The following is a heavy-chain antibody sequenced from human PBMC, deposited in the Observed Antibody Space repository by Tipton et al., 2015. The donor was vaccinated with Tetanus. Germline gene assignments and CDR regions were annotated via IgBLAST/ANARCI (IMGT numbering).Heavy chain of an antibody. V-gene: IGHV4-39*01. J-gene: IGHJ5*02. Sequence: TLSLTCTVSGGSISSSSYYWGWIRQPPGKGLEWIGSIYYSGSTYYNPSLKSRVTISADTSKNQFSLKLSSVTAADTAVYYCARGYSYGGGWFDPWGQGTLVTVSS. CDR1: GGSISSSSYY. CDR3: ARGYSYGGGWFDP. D-gene: IGHD5-18*01. CDR2: IYYSGST.